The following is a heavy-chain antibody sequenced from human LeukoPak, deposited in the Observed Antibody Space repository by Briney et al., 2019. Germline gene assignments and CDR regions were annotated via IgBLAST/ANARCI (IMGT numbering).Heavy chain of an antibody. Sequence: GGSLRLSCAASGFTFSTYYMNWVRQAPGKGLEWVSSITTSSSYIYYADSVKGRFTISRDNAKNSLYLQMNSLRAEDTALYYCAKDSGSYWSYFDYWGQGTLVTVSS. J-gene: IGHJ4*02. CDR2: ITTSSSYI. V-gene: IGHV3-21*04. CDR3: AKDSGSYWSYFDY. D-gene: IGHD1-26*01. CDR1: GFTFSTYY.